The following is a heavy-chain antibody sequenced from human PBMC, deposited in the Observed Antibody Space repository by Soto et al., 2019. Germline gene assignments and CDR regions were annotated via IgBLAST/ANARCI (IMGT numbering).Heavy chain of an antibody. D-gene: IGHD2-21*01. Sequence: QVQLVESGGGVVQPGRSLRLSCAASGFTFSSYGMQWVRQAPGKGLEGVAVISYDGSIKYDADSVKGRFTISRDNSKNPLHLQMNSLIAESTAVYYCAITVGIFRWYPDYWGQEYLVAVS. CDR2: ISYDGSIK. CDR3: AITVGIFRWYPDY. V-gene: IGHV3-30*03. CDR1: GFTFSSYG. J-gene: IGHJ4*02.